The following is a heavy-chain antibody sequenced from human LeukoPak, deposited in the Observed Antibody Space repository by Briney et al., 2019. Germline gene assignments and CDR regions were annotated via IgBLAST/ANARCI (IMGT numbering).Heavy chain of an antibody. V-gene: IGHV4-61*02. CDR2: INTSGNI. Sequence: PSETLSLTCTVSGGSISSESYYWSWIRQPAGKGLEWIGRINTSGNINYNPSLKSRVTLSVDTSKNQFSLKLSSVTAADTAVYYCACLTTADAFDIWGQGTMVTVSS. CDR1: GGSISSESYY. J-gene: IGHJ3*02. D-gene: IGHD3-22*01. CDR3: ACLTTADAFDI.